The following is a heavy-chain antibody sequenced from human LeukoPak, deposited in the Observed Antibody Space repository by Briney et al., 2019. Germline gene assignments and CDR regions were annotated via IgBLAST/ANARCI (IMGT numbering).Heavy chain of an antibody. D-gene: IGHD3-3*01. CDR1: GGTFSSYA. CDR3: ATPGQYYDFWSGYSAFDY. V-gene: IGHV1-69*13. J-gene: IGHJ4*02. Sequence: SVKVSCKASGGTFSSYAISWVRQAPGQGLEWMGGIIPIFGTANYAQKFQGRVTITADESTSTAYMELSSLRSEDTAVYYCATPGQYYDFWSGYSAFDYWGQGTLVTVSS. CDR2: IIPIFGTA.